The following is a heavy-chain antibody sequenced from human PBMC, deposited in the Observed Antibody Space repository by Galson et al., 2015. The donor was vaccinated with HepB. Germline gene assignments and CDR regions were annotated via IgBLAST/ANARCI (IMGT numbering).Heavy chain of an antibody. J-gene: IGHJ2*01. D-gene: IGHD6-13*01. CDR2: ISSSRSTI. CDR1: GFTFSSYS. V-gene: IGHV3-48*04. CDR3: ARPPGYSSSWYGDRNWYFDL. Sequence: SLRLSCAASGFTFSSYSMNWVRQAPGKGLEWVAYISSSRSTIYYADSVKGRFTISRDNAKNSLYLQMNSLRAEDTAVYYCARPPGYSSSWYGDRNWYFDLWSRGTWVTVS.